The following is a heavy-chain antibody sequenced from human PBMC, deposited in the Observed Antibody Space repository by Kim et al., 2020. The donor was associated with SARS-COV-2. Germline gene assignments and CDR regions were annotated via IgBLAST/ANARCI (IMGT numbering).Heavy chain of an antibody. CDR1: GYSISSGYY. J-gene: IGHJ4*02. CDR2: IYHSGST. Sequence: SETLSLTCTVSGYSISSGYYWGWIRQPPGKGLEWIGSIYHSGSTYYNPSLKSRVTISVDTSKNQFSLKLSSVTAADTAVYYCARVGVVGYSSGWAQPTHFDYWGQGTLVTVSS. CDR3: ARVGVVGYSSGWAQPTHFDY. D-gene: IGHD6-19*01. V-gene: IGHV4-38-2*02.